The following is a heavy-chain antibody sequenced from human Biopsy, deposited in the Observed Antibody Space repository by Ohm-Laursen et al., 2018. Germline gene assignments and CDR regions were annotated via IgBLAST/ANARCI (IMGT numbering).Heavy chain of an antibody. Sequence: GQTLSLTCAASGFTVSTTYMSWVRQAPGKGLVWVSCISSDGSTTYADSVKGRFTISRDNAKNTAYLQMNSLRADDTALYYCATDHYGSINYWGQGTLVTVSS. D-gene: IGHD4-17*01. J-gene: IGHJ4*02. CDR3: ATDHYGSINY. CDR1: GFTVSTTY. V-gene: IGHV3-74*01. CDR2: ISSDGST.